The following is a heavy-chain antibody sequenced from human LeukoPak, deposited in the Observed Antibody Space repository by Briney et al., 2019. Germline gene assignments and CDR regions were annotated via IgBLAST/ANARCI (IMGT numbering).Heavy chain of an antibody. Sequence: GGSLRLSCAASGFTFSSYAMSWVRQAPGRGLEWVSAISGSGGSTYYADSVKGRFTISRDNSKNTLYLQMNSLRAEDTAVYYCAKGVGVIVGEFDYWGQGTLVTVSS. D-gene: IGHD3-22*01. CDR2: ISGSGGST. CDR1: GFTFSSYA. J-gene: IGHJ4*02. V-gene: IGHV3-23*01. CDR3: AKGVGVIVGEFDY.